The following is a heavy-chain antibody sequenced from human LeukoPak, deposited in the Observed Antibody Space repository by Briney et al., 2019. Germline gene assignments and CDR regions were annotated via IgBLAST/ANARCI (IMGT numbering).Heavy chain of an antibody. CDR3: AKDRRHYYDSSGYSYFDY. J-gene: IGHJ4*02. CDR1: GFTFDDYA. D-gene: IGHD3-22*01. CDR2: ISWNSGSI. Sequence: PGGSLRLSCAASGFTFDDYAMHWVRQAPGKGLEWVSGISWNSGSIGYADSVKGRFTISRDNAKNSLYLQMNSLRAEDMALYYCAKDRRHYYDSSGYSYFDYWGQGTLVTVSS. V-gene: IGHV3-9*03.